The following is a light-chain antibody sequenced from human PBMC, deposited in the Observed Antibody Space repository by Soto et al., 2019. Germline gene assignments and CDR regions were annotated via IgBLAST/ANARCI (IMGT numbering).Light chain of an antibody. Sequence: QYALTQPPSASGSPRQSVTMSCTGTSSDVGAYNYVSWYQQHPGKAPKRMIFEVSKRPSGVPDRFSGSKSGNTASLTVSGLQAEDEADYYCSSYAGSNWVFGGGTKLTVL. CDR1: SSDVGAYNY. J-gene: IGLJ3*02. V-gene: IGLV2-8*01. CDR2: EVS. CDR3: SSYAGSNWV.